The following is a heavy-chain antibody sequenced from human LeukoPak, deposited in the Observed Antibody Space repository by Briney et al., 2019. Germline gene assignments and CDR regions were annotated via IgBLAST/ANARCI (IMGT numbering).Heavy chain of an antibody. D-gene: IGHD4-23*01. CDR2: INSEGSST. CDR1: GVTFSRYW. CDR3: ARDDGGNFNDAFDI. Sequence: PGGSLRLSCAASGVTFSRYWMHWVRQDPGKGLVWVSRINSEGSSTSYADSVKGRFTISRDNAKKSLYLQMNSLRAEDTAVYYCARDDGGNFNDAFDIWGQGTMVTVSS. J-gene: IGHJ3*02. V-gene: IGHV3-74*01.